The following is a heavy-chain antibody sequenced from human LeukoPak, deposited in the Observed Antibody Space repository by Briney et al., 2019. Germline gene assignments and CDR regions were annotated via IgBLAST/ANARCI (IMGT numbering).Heavy chain of an antibody. Sequence: GSSVTVSFKASGGTFTIYAIRWGRQAPGQGKEGMGGIIPIFGTANYAQKFQGRVTITEDESTSTAYMELSSLRSEDTAVYYCARDRVPAAMRSYYGMDVWGKGTTVTVSS. D-gene: IGHD2-2*01. CDR2: IIPIFGTA. J-gene: IGHJ6*04. CDR1: GGTFTIYA. V-gene: IGHV1-69*01. CDR3: ARDRVPAAMRSYYGMDV.